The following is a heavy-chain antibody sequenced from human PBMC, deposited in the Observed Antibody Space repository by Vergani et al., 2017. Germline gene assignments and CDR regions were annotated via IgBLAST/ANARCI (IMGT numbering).Heavy chain of an antibody. Sequence: EVQLLQSGGGVIQPGGSVRLSCAASGFTFSACPMTWVRQAPGKGLEWVSAISARYPSTYYADSVKGRFTISRDNSKNTLYLQMNSLRAEDTAVYYCAKDRHVVVASYYFDYWGQGTLVTVSS. D-gene: IGHD3-22*01. J-gene: IGHJ4*02. CDR3: AKDRHVVVASYYFDY. CDR1: GFTFSACP. CDR2: ISARYPST. V-gene: IGHV3-23*01.